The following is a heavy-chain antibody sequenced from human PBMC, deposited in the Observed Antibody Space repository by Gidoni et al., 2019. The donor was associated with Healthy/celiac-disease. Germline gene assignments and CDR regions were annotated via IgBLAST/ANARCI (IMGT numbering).Heavy chain of an antibody. J-gene: IGHJ4*02. Sequence: QLQLQESGPGLVKPSETLSLTCTVSGGSIRSSSYYWGWLRQPPGKGLGWIGIIYYSGSTYYNPSLTSRVTISVDTSKNQFSLKLSSVTAADTAVYYCAIQGVVAVHFDYWGQGTLVTVSS. D-gene: IGHD2-15*01. V-gene: IGHV4-39*01. CDR2: IYYSGST. CDR1: GGSIRSSSYY. CDR3: AIQGVVAVHFDY.